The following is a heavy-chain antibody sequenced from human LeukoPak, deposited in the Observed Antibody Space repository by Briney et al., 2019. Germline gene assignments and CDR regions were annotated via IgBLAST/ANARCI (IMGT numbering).Heavy chain of an antibody. J-gene: IGHJ5*02. Sequence: GSSVKVSCKASGGTFSSYAISWVRQAPGQGLEWMGGIIPIFGTANYAQKFQGRVTITAGESTSTAYMELSSLRSEDTAVYYCARDYAGYYDSSGYYYHWGQGTLVTVSS. CDR2: IIPIFGTA. CDR3: ARDYAGYYDSSGYYYH. D-gene: IGHD3-22*01. CDR1: GGTFSSYA. V-gene: IGHV1-69*01.